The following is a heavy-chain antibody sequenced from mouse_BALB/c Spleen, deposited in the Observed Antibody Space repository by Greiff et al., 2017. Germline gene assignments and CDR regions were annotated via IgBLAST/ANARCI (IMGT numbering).Heavy chain of an antibody. CDR2: IYPGDGDT. D-gene: IGHD4-1*01. CDR1: GYTFTSYW. J-gene: IGHJ3*01. CDR3: ARSWDIAY. V-gene: IGHV1-87*01. Sequence: ESGAELARPGASVKLSCKASGYTFTSYWMQWVKQRPGQGLEWIGAIYPGDGDTRYTQKFKGKATLTADKSSSTAYMQLSSLASEDSAVYYCARSWDIAYWGQGTLVTVSA.